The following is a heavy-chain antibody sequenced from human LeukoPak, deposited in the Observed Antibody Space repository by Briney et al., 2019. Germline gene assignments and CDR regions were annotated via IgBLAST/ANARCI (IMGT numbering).Heavy chain of an antibody. CDR1: GGTFSSYA. J-gene: IGHJ4*02. CDR2: IIPIFGTA. D-gene: IGHD3-22*01. V-gene: IGHV1-69*13. Sequence: GASVKVSCKASGGTFSSYAISWVRQAPGQGLEWMGGIIPIFGTANYAQKFQGRVTITADESTSTAYMELSSLRSEDTAVYYCARDHRDSSGWYEYYDSSGYFAALDYWGQGTLVTVSS. CDR3: ARDHRDSSGWYEYYDSSGYFAALDY.